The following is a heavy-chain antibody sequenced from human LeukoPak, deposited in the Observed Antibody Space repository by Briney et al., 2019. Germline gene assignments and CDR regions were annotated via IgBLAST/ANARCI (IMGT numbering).Heavy chain of an antibody. J-gene: IGHJ5*02. D-gene: IGHD2-15*01. CDR1: GYRFTNYW. V-gene: IGHV5-51*01. Sequence: GESLKISCKGSGYRFTNYWIAWVRQMPGNGLEWMGIIYPGDSDIRYSPSFQGQVTISADKSISTAYLQWSSLKASDTAMYYCARQEYCSGGSCYTWFDPWGQGTLVTVSS. CDR3: ARQEYCSGGSCYTWFDP. CDR2: IYPGDSDI.